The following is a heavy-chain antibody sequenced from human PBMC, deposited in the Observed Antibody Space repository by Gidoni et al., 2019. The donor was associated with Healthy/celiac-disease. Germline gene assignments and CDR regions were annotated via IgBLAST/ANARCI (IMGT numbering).Heavy chain of an antibody. D-gene: IGHD1-26*01. Sequence: EVQLVESGGGLVQPGRSLSLSCTASGFPFGDYAMSWVRQAPGKGLELVGFIRSKAYGGTTEYAASVKGRFTISRDDSKSIAYLQRNSLKTEDTAVYYCTRGVGAGYYFDYWGQGTLVTVSS. CDR3: TRGVGAGYYFDY. J-gene: IGHJ4*02. CDR2: IRSKAYGGTT. CDR1: GFPFGDYA. V-gene: IGHV3-49*04.